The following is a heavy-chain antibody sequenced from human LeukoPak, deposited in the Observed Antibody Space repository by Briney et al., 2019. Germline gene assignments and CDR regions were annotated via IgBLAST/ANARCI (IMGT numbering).Heavy chain of an antibody. J-gene: IGHJ4*02. Sequence: GGSLRLSCAASGFTFSNYAMTWVRQAPGKGLEWVSAITGSGGGTFYAGFVKGRFTISRDNSKNTLYLQMSSLRAEDTALYYCAKAPSWYYYDTSGYSDYWGQGTLVTVSS. CDR2: ITGSGGGT. D-gene: IGHD3-22*01. V-gene: IGHV3-23*01. CDR3: AKAPSWYYYDTSGYSDY. CDR1: GFTFSNYA.